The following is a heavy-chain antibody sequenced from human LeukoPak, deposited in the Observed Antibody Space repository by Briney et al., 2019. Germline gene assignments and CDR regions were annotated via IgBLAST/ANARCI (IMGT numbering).Heavy chain of an antibody. Sequence: ASVKVSCKASGYTFTSYGISWVRQAPGQGLEWMGWISTYNGNTNYAQKLQGRVTMTTDTSTSTAYMELRSLRSDDTAVYYCARDRDDILTGYYTPFDYWGQGTLVTVSS. CDR1: GYTFTSYG. CDR2: ISTYNGNT. CDR3: ARDRDDILTGYYTPFDY. V-gene: IGHV1-18*01. D-gene: IGHD3-9*01. J-gene: IGHJ4*02.